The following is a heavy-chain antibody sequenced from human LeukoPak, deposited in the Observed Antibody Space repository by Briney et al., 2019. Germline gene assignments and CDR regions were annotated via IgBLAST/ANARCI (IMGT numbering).Heavy chain of an antibody. V-gene: IGHV3-23*01. Sequence: GGSLRLSCAASGFTFNAHAMSWVRQAPGKGLEWVSSVSGSGTNTYYADSGKGRFTISRDNSKNTLFLQMNSLRAEDTAVYYCAKGPGFRLDYWGQGTLVTVSS. CDR2: VSGSGTNT. D-gene: IGHD3-9*01. J-gene: IGHJ4*02. CDR3: AKGPGFRLDY. CDR1: GFTFNAHA.